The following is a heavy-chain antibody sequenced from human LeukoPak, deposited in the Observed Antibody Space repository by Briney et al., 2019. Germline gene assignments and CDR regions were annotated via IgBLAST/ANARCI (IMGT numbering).Heavy chain of an antibody. D-gene: IGHD1-1*01. Sequence: GGSLRLPCAVSGFIFSDYGFHWVRQAPGKGLEWVAVTRFDGSIKQYADSVKGRFTISRDDSKNTPYLQMNFLKSEDTAVYYCARWGGTRQYYFDYWGQGTLVTVSS. J-gene: IGHJ4*02. CDR1: GFIFSDYG. CDR2: TRFDGSIK. V-gene: IGHV3-33*01. CDR3: ARWGGTRQYYFDY.